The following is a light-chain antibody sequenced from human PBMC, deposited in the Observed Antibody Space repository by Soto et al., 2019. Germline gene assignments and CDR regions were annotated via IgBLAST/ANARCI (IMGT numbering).Light chain of an antibody. Sequence: QSALTQPASVSGSPGQWITISCTGTSSDVGGYNYVSWYQQHPGKAPKLMIYDVSSRPSGVSNRFSGSKTGNTSSLTSSGLQAEDEADYYCSSYTSNSTMVFGGGTKLTVL. V-gene: IGLV2-14*03. CDR3: SSYTSNSTMV. CDR2: DVS. CDR1: SSDVGGYNY. J-gene: IGLJ3*02.